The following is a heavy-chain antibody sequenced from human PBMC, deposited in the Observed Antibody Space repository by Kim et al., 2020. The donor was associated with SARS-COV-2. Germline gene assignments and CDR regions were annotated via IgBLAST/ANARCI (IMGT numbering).Heavy chain of an antibody. D-gene: IGHD3-16*01. CDR3: AGEATGSYGGVDSHYYYYMDV. V-gene: IGHV1-2*06. CDR1: GYTFTGYY. Sequence: ASVKVSCKASGYTFTGYYMHWVRQAPGQGLEWMGRINPNSGCTNYAQKFQGRVTMTRDTSISTAYMELSRLRSDDTAVYYCAGEATGSYGGVDSHYYYYMDVWGQGTTVTVSS. J-gene: IGHJ6*03. CDR2: INPNSGCT.